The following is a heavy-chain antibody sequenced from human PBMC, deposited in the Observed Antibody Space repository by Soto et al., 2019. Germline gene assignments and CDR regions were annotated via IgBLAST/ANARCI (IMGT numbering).Heavy chain of an antibody. CDR3: ARDQGGTTLYYHGMDV. V-gene: IGHV3-30-3*01. J-gene: IGHJ6*02. CDR2: ISYDGSNK. CDR1: GFTFSSYA. D-gene: IGHD1-7*01. Sequence: QVQLVESGGGVVQPGRSLRLSCAASGFTFSSYAMHWVRQAPGQGLEWVALISYDGSNKYYAHSVKGRFTISRDNSKNSLYLKMNSLTSEATAVYHCARDQGGTTLYYHGMDVWGQGTTVTVSS.